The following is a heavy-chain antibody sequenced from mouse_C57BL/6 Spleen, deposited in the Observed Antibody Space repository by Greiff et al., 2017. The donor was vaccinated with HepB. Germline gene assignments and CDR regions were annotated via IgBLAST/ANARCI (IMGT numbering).Heavy chain of an antibody. D-gene: IGHD2-4*01. Sequence: QVTLKESGAELVRPGASVTLSCKASGYTFTDYEMHWVKQTPVHGLEWIGAIDPETGGTAYNQKFKGKAILTADKSSSTAYMELRSLTSEDSAVYYCTNDYDDAYWGQGTLVTVSA. CDR3: TNDYDDAY. J-gene: IGHJ3*01. CDR2: IDPETGGT. CDR1: GYTFTDYE. V-gene: IGHV1-15*01.